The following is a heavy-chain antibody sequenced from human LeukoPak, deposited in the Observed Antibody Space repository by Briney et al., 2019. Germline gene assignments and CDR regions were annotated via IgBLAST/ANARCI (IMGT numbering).Heavy chain of an antibody. J-gene: IGHJ6*03. CDR3: ARVNTMVRGRDYYMDV. V-gene: IGHV3-9*01. CDR1: GFTFDDYP. D-gene: IGHD3-10*01. Sequence: SLRLSCAASGFTFDDYPMHWVRRGPGKGLEWVSGIWNSGNIGYADSVKGRFTISRDNAKNSLYLQMNSLRAEDTAVYYCARVNTMVRGRDYYMDVWGKGTTVTVSS. CDR2: IWNSGNI.